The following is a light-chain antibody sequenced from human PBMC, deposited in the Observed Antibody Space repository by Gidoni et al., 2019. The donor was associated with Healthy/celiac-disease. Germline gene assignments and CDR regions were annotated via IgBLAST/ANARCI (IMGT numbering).Light chain of an antibody. CDR3: QSYDSSNPWV. J-gene: IGLJ3*02. V-gene: IGLV6-57*04. CDR2: EDN. CDR1: SGSFASNY. Sequence: FMLTQPHSVSESPGKTVTISCTRSSGSFASNYVQWYQQRPGSAPTTVIYEDNQRPSGVRDRFSGSIDSSSNSASLTISGLKTEDEADYYCQSYDSSNPWVFGGGTKLTVL.